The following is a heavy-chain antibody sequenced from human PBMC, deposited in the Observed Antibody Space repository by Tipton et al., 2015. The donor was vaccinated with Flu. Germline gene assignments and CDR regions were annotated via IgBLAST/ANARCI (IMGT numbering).Heavy chain of an antibody. CDR2: ISYDGSNK. D-gene: IGHD4-11*01. CDR1: GFTFSSYG. V-gene: IGHV3-30*18. CDR3: AKSMTTVTTYDYGMDV. Sequence: SLRLSCAASGFTFSSYGMHWVRQAPGKGLEWVAVISYDGSNKYYADSVKGRFTISRDNSKNTLYLQMNSLRAEDTAVYYCAKSMTTVTTYDYGMDVWGQGTTVTVSS. J-gene: IGHJ6*02.